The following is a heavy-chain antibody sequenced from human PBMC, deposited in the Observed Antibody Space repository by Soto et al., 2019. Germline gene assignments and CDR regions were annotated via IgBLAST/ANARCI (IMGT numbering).Heavy chain of an antibody. CDR2: ISSSGSTI. Sequence: PLRLSCTASLFTFSDYYMSWILQAPGKGLEWVSYISSSGSTIYYADSVKGRFTISRDNAKNSLYLQMNSLRAEDTAVYYCARRTYLNYFEYWGQGTLVTVSS. V-gene: IGHV3-11*01. J-gene: IGHJ4*02. CDR3: ARRTYLNYFEY. CDR1: LFTFSDYY.